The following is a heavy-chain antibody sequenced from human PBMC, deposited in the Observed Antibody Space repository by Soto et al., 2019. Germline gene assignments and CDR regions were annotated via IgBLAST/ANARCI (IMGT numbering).Heavy chain of an antibody. V-gene: IGHV3-21*06. CDR1: GFTFSRFT. CDR3: AREAGGTEAGHFDF. Sequence: VQLVESGGGLVKPGGSLRLSCAASGFTFSRFTMNWVRQAPGKGLEWVSSITSSSRYIYYADAVKGRFTISRDNAKDSLFLQMDSLRAEDTAVYFGAREAGGTEAGHFDFWGQGTLVTVSS. J-gene: IGHJ4*02. D-gene: IGHD6-19*01. CDR2: ITSSSRYI.